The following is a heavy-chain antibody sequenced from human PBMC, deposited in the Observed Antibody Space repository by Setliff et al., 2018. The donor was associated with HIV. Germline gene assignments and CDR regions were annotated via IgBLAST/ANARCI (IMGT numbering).Heavy chain of an antibody. J-gene: IGHJ5*02. D-gene: IGHD3-22*01. V-gene: IGHV1-69*02. CDR2: VIPILGIA. Sequence: SVKVSCKASGGTFSSYTISWVRQAPGQGLEWMGRVIPILGIANNAQKFQGRVTMTADKSTSTAYMELSSLRSDDTAVYYCASTAYYYDSSGHPPGWFDPWGQGTLVTSPQ. CDR3: ASTAYYYDSSGHPPGWFDP. CDR1: GGTFSSYT.